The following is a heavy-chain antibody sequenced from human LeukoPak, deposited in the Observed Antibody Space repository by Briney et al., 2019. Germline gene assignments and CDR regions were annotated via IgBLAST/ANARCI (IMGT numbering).Heavy chain of an antibody. D-gene: IGHD1-26*01. V-gene: IGHV3-66*01. CDR2: LYSGGSI. CDR1: GFTVSSSH. CDR3: ARSSISSYYED. J-gene: IGHJ4*02. Sequence: GGSLRLSCAGSGFTVSSSHMSWVRQAPGRGLEWVSILYSGGSIFYADSVKGRFTISRDISKNMLHLQMNSLRADDTAVYYCARSSISSYYEDWGQGTLVTVSS.